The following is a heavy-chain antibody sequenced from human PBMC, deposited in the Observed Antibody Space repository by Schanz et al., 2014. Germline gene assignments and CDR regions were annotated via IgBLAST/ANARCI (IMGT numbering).Heavy chain of an antibody. Sequence: EVQVVESGGGLVQPGRSLRLSCAASGFTFSNHALSWVRQAPGKGLEWVSGISGSGGSTYDADSVKGRFTISRDNSNNTVYLQMNTLRAEDTAVYYCAREDCSATSCYFRYWGQGTLVTVSS. D-gene: IGHD2-21*01. CDR2: ISGSGGST. CDR3: AREDCSATSCYFRY. J-gene: IGHJ4*02. V-gene: IGHV3-23*04. CDR1: GFTFSNHA.